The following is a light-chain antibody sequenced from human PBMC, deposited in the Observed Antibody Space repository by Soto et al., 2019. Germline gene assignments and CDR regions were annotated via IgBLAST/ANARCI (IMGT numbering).Light chain of an antibody. Sequence: EIVLTQSAATLSLSPGERATLSCRASQSVSSYLAWYQQKPGQAPRLLIYDASNRATGIPARFSGSGSGTDFTLTISSLEPEDFAVYYCQQRSNWPPFGGGTKV. J-gene: IGKJ4*01. CDR1: QSVSSY. CDR3: QQRSNWPP. V-gene: IGKV3-11*01. CDR2: DAS.